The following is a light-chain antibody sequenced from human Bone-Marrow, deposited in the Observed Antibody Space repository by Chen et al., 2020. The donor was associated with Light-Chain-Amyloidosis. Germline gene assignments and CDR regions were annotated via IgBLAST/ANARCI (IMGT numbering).Light chain of an antibody. CDR1: QSVLYSSNNKNY. CDR2: GSA. Sequence: DIVMTQSPDSLAVSLGGRATINCKSSQSVLYSSNNKNYIGSNQQERGQPLKLLSFGSANGDSWVAGQFSGSGSRADFVLATSSLQAEDVACYYWQHHHSTPRTFGPGTKVDVK. J-gene: IGKJ3*01. CDR3: QHHHSTPRT. V-gene: IGKV4-1*01.